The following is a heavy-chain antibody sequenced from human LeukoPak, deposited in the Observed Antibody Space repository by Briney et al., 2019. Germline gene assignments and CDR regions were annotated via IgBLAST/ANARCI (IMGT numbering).Heavy chain of an antibody. D-gene: IGHD2-2*01. V-gene: IGHV4-39*01. CDR3: ASSYCSSTSCYNYYYGMDV. CDR2: IYYSGST. Sequence: SETLSLTCTVSGGSISSSSYYWGWIRQPPGRVLECIGSIYYSGSTVYNPSPKSRVTISVYTSKNQSSLKLSSVTAADTAVYYCASSYCSSTSCYNYYYGMDVWGQGTTVTVSS. CDR1: GGSISSSSYY. J-gene: IGHJ6*02.